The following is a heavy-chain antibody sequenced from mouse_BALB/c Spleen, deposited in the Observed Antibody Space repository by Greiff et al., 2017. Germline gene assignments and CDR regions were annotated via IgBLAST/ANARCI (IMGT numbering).Heavy chain of an antibody. Sequence: QVQLQQSGAELAKPGASVKMSCKASGYTFTSYWMHWVKQRPGQGLEWIGYINPSTGYTGYNQKFKDKATLTADKSSSTAYMQLSSLTSEDSAVYYCAREGYDYFDYWGQGTTLTVSS. V-gene: IGHV1-7*01. D-gene: IGHD2-2*01. CDR1: GYTFTSYW. J-gene: IGHJ2*01. CDR2: INPSTGYT. CDR3: AREGYDYFDY.